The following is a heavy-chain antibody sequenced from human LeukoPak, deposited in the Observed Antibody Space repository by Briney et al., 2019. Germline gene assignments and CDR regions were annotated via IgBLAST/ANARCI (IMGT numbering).Heavy chain of an antibody. Sequence: AGGSLRLSCAASGFTFSDYEMNWVSQAPGKGLEWVSYISGSGTTLYYADSVKGRFTISRDNAQNSLYLQMNSLRAEDTAVYYCSRDNDCSGGSCFDYWGQGTLVTVSS. V-gene: IGHV3-48*03. CDR1: GFTFSDYE. D-gene: IGHD2-15*01. CDR3: SRDNDCSGGSCFDY. CDR2: ISGSGTTL. J-gene: IGHJ4*02.